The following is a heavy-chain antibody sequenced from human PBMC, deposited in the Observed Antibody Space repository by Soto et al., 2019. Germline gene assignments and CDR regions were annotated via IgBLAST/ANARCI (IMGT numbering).Heavy chain of an antibody. D-gene: IGHD3-22*01. CDR2: ISGSGGST. V-gene: IGHV3-23*01. CDR3: AKSTAGGYYSRTFDD. Sequence: GGSLRLSCAASGFTFSSYAMSWVRQAPGKGLEWVSAISGSGGSTYYADSVKGRFTISRDNSKNTLYLQMNSLRAEDTAVYYCAKSTAGGYYSRTFDDWGQGTLVTVSS. CDR1: GFTFSSYA. J-gene: IGHJ4*02.